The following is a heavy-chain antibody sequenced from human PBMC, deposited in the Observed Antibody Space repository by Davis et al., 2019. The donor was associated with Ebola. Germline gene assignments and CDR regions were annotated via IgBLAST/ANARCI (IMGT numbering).Heavy chain of an antibody. D-gene: IGHD1-26*01. J-gene: IGHJ4*02. V-gene: IGHV3-7*01. CDR3: ARVVGATDY. CDR1: GFTFSSYW. CDR2: IKQDGSEK. Sequence: GGSLRLSCPASGFTFSSYWMSWVRQAPGKGLEWVANIKQDGSEKYYVDSVKGRFTISRDNAKNSLYLQMNRLRAEDTAVYYCARVVGATDYWGQGTLVTVSS.